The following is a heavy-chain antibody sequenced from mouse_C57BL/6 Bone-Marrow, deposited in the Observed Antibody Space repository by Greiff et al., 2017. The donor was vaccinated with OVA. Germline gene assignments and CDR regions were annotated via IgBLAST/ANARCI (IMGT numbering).Heavy chain of an antibody. CDR1: GYTFTDYE. Sequence: VKVVESGAELVRPGASVTLSCKASGYTFTDYEMHWVKQTPVHGLEWIGAIDPETGGTAYNQKFKGKAILTADKSSSTAYMELRSLTSEDSAVYYCTVIYYDYDGYFDYWGQGTTLTVSS. V-gene: IGHV1-15*01. D-gene: IGHD2-4*01. J-gene: IGHJ2*01. CDR3: TVIYYDYDGYFDY. CDR2: IDPETGGT.